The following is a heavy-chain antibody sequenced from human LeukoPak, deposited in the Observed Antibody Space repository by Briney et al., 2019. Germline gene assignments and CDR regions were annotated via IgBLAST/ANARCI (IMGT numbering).Heavy chain of an antibody. CDR3: TSGEYTQGSDV. D-gene: IGHD4-17*01. Sequence: PSETLSLTCTVSGGSISSSSYYWGWIRQPPGKGLEWIGSIYYSGSTYYNPSLKSRVTISVDTSKNQFSLRLTSVTAADTAVYYCTSGEYTQGSDVWGQGTMVTVTS. J-gene: IGHJ3*01. V-gene: IGHV4-39*01. CDR2: IYYSGST. CDR1: GGSISSSSYY.